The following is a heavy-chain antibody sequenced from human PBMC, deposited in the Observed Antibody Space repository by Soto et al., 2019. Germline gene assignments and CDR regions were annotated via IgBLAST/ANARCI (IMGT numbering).Heavy chain of an antibody. CDR2: INQHGSEK. CDR3: ARTRGSSGWFPFDY. CDR1: GFTFSSYW. Sequence: EVQLVESGGGLVQPGGSLRLSCAASGFTFSSYWMGWVRQAPGKGLEWVVNINQHGSEKYYVDSVKGRFTISRDNAKNSLYLQMNSLGAEDTAVYYCARTRGSSGWFPFDYWGQGTLVTVSS. J-gene: IGHJ4*02. V-gene: IGHV3-7*03. D-gene: IGHD6-19*01.